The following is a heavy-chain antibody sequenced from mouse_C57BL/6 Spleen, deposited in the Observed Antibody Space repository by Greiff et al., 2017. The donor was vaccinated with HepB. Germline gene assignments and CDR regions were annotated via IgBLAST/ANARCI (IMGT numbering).Heavy chain of an antibody. V-gene: IGHV5-17*01. J-gene: IGHJ4*01. D-gene: IGHD2-12*01. CDR3: ARRAYSLYAMDY. CDR2: ISSGSSTI. Sequence: EVNLVESGGGLVKPGGSLKLSCAASGFTFSDYGMHWDRQAPEKGLEWVAYISSGSSTIYYADTVKGRFTISRDNAKNTLFLQMTSLRSEDTAMYYCARRAYSLYAMDYWGQGTSVTVSS. CDR1: GFTFSDYG.